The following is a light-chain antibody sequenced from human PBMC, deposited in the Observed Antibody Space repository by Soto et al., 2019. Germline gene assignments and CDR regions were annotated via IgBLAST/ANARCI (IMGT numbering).Light chain of an antibody. CDR2: GAS. J-gene: IGKJ1*01. Sequence: EIVMTQSPATLSVSPGERATLSCRASQSGSGNLAWYQHKPGQAPRLLIYGASTRATGIPARFSGSGSGTEFTLTISSLQSEDFAVYYCQQYNNWPQTFGQGTKVEIK. CDR3: QQYNNWPQT. CDR1: QSGSGN. V-gene: IGKV3-15*01.